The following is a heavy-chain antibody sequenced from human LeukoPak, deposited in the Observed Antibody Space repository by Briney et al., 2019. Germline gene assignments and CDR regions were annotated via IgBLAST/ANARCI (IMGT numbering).Heavy chain of an antibody. CDR3: AREPVIRGSVDY. Sequence: GASVKVSCKASGYTFTSHPIHWVRQAPGQRLEWMGWINTGNGSTKYSQNFQNRVTITRDTSANTAYVELSSLTSEDTAVYYCAREPVIRGSVDYWGQGTLVPVSS. V-gene: IGHV1-3*04. D-gene: IGHD2-15*01. J-gene: IGHJ4*02. CDR1: GYTFTSHP. CDR2: INTGNGST.